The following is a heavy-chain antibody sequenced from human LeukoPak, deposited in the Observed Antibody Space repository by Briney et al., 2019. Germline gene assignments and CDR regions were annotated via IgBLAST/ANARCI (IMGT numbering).Heavy chain of an antibody. CDR1: GGTFSSYA. J-gene: IGHJ4*02. CDR2: IIPIFGTA. D-gene: IGHD4-17*01. V-gene: IGHV1-69*13. CDR3: ASYGITPVTPSY. Sequence: ASVKVSCKASGGTFSSYAISWVRQAPGQGLEWMGGIIPIFGTANYAQKFQGRVTITADESTSTAYMELSSLRSEDTAVYYCASYGITPVTPSYWGQGTLVTVSS.